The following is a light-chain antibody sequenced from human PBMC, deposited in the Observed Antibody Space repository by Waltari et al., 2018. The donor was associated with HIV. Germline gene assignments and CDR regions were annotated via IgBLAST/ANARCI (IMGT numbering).Light chain of an antibody. CDR1: SSNIGSNT. CDR3: AAWDDSLNAVV. Sequence: QSVLTQPPSASGTPGQRATISCSGSSSNIGSNTVNWYQQLPGTAPKLLIYSNNQRPSGVPDRFSGSKSGTSASLAISGLQSEDEAEYYCAAWDDSLNAVVCGGVTKLTVL. CDR2: SNN. V-gene: IGLV1-44*01. J-gene: IGLJ2*01.